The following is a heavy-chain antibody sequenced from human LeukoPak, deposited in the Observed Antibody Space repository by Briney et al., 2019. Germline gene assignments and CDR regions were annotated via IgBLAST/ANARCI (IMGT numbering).Heavy chain of an antibody. V-gene: IGHV3-21*01. Sequence: GESLRLSCAASGFTFSSYSMNWVRQAPGKGLEWASSISGSSTYIDYADSVKGRFTISRDNAKNALYLQMDSPRAEDTAVYYCARERGYGYFDSWGQGTLVTVSS. CDR3: ARERGYGYFDS. CDR1: GFTFSSYS. J-gene: IGHJ4*02. CDR2: ISGSSTYI. D-gene: IGHD2-15*01.